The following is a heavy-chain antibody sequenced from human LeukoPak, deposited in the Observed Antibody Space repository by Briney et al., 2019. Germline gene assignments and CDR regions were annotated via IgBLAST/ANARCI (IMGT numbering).Heavy chain of an antibody. CDR2: IIPIFGTA. V-gene: IGHV1-69*05. CDR3: ARVGSHPIQYFQH. Sequence: ASVKVSCKASGDTFSSYAISWVRQAPGQGLEWMGGIIPIFGTANYAQKFQGRVTITTDESTSTAYMELSSLRSEDTAVYYCARVGSHPIQYFQHWGQGTLVTVSS. CDR1: GDTFSSYA. J-gene: IGHJ1*01. D-gene: IGHD1-26*01.